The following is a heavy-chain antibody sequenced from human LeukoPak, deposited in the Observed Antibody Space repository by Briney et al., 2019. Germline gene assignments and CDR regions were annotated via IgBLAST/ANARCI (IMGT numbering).Heavy chain of an antibody. Sequence: GGSLRLSCAASGFTFSSYAMHWVRQAPGKGLEWVAVISYDGSNKYYADSVKGRFTISRDNSKNTLYLQMNSLRAEDTAVYYCARSIAVAGTGFDYWGQGTLVTV. D-gene: IGHD6-19*01. CDR2: ISYDGSNK. J-gene: IGHJ4*02. CDR3: ARSIAVAGTGFDY. CDR1: GFTFSSYA. V-gene: IGHV3-30*01.